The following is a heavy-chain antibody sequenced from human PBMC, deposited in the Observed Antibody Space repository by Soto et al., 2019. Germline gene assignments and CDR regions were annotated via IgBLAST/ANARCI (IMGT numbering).Heavy chain of an antibody. Sequence: GASGKVSCKVSGYTLTEIFLHWGRQAPGKRVGWMGGFDPEDGETIYAQKFQGRVTMTEDTSTDTAYMELSSLRSEDTAVYYCATSPPGIAVAGRERDAFDIWGQGTMVTVSS. CDR2: FDPEDGET. CDR1: GYTLTEIF. J-gene: IGHJ3*02. D-gene: IGHD6-19*01. CDR3: ATSPPGIAVAGRERDAFDI. V-gene: IGHV1-24*01.